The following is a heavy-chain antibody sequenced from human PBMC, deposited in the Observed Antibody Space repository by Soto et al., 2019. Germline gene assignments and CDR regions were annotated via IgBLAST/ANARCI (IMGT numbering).Heavy chain of an antibody. CDR3: ARDGDYYDSSGYSPFRY. J-gene: IGHJ4*02. D-gene: IGHD3-22*01. V-gene: IGHV4-30-2*01. CDR1: GGSISSGGYS. Sequence: QLQLQESGSGLVKPSQTLSLTCAVSGGSISSGGYSWSWIRQPPGKGLEWIGYIYHSGSTCYNPSLKSRVTISGDRSKNQFSLKLSAVTAADTAVYYCARDGDYYDSSGYSPFRYWGQGTLVTVSS. CDR2: IYHSGST.